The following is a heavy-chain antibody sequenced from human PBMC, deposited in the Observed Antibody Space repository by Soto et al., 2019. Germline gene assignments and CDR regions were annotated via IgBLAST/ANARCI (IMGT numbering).Heavy chain of an antibody. J-gene: IGHJ4*02. CDR3: ARHSLDGGGWSIDY. V-gene: IGHV3-21*01. Sequence: EVQLVESGGGLVKPGGSLRLSCAASGFTFSTYSMNWVRQAPGKGLEWVSSISSSSYYIYYSDSVRGRFSISRDYAKRSLALQVNSRRAEYAAVYYCARHSLDGGGWSIDYWGQGTLVTVSS. CDR2: ISSSSYYI. D-gene: IGHD6-19*01. CDR1: GFTFSTYS.